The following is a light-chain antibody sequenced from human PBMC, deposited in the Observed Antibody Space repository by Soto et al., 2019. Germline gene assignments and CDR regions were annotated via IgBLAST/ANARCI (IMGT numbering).Light chain of an antibody. CDR2: DAS. CDR3: QQRSNRTPIT. Sequence: ESVLSQTPATLSLSPGERATLSCRASQSVSSYLAWYQQKPGQAPRLLIYDASNRATGIPARFSGSGSGTDFTLTISSLEPEDFAVYYSQQRSNRTPITFGQGTRLENK. CDR1: QSVSSY. V-gene: IGKV3-11*01. J-gene: IGKJ5*01.